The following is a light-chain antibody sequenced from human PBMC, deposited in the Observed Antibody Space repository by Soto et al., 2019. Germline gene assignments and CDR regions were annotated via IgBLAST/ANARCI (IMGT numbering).Light chain of an antibody. J-gene: IGLJ1*01. V-gene: IGLV2-8*01. CDR3: SSYSGTNYHYV. CDR1: SSDVGGYNY. CDR2: EVS. Sequence: VLTQPPSASGSFGQSVTISCTGTSSDVGGYNYVSWYQQHPGKAPKLMMYEVSERPSGVPDRFSGSKSGNTASLTVSGLQADDEADDYCSSYSGTNYHYVFGTGTKVTVL.